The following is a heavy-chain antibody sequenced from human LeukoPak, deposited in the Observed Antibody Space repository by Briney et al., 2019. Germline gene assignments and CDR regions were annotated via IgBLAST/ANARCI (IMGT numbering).Heavy chain of an antibody. D-gene: IGHD3-3*02. CDR3: ASFTIGFLESFF. CDR1: GYSISSGYY. J-gene: IGHJ6*04. Sequence: PSETLSLTCTVSGYSISSGYYWGWIRQPPGKGLEWIGSIYHSGSTYYNPSLKSRVTISVDTSKNQFSLKLSSVTAADTAVYYCASFTIGFLESFFWGKGTTVTVSS. V-gene: IGHV4-38-2*02. CDR2: IYHSGST.